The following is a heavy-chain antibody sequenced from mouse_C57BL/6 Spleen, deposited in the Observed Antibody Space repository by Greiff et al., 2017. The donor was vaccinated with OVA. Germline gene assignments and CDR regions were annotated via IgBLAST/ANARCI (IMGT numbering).Heavy chain of an antibody. J-gene: IGHJ2*01. V-gene: IGHV1-15*01. D-gene: IGHD2-10*02. CDR3: TRGGYERYFDY. CDR2: IDPETGGT. Sequence: QVQLQQSGAELVRPGASVTLSCKASGYTFTDYEMHWVKQTPVHGLEWIGAIDPETGGTAYNQKFKGKAILTADKSSSTAYMELRSLTSEDSAVYYCTRGGYERYFDYWGQGTTLTVSS. CDR1: GYTFTDYE.